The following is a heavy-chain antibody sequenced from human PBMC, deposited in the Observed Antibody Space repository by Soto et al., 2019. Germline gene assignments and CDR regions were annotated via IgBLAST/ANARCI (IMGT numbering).Heavy chain of an antibody. CDR1: GGSISSYY. Sequence: QVQLQESGPGLVKPSETLSLTCTVSGGSISSYYWSWIRQPPGKGLEWIGYIYYSGSTNYNPSLKSRVTISVDTSKNQFSLKLSSVTAADTAVYYCAREPYGDYANWFDPWGQGTLVTVSS. CDR3: AREPYGDYANWFDP. CDR2: IYYSGST. V-gene: IGHV4-59*01. J-gene: IGHJ5*02. D-gene: IGHD4-17*01.